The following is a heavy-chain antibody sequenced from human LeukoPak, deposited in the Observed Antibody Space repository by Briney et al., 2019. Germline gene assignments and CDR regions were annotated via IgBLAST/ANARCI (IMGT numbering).Heavy chain of an antibody. CDR1: GYTFIHYG. Sequence: GASVKVSCKASGYTFIHYGITWERQAPGQGLEWMGWISAYNGNTDFAQKLQGRVTMTTDTSTSTAYMELRSLRSDDTAVYYCARGVAMVRGIYDYWGQGTLVTVSS. J-gene: IGHJ4*02. V-gene: IGHV1-18*01. CDR2: ISAYNGNT. D-gene: IGHD3-10*01. CDR3: ARGVAMVRGIYDY.